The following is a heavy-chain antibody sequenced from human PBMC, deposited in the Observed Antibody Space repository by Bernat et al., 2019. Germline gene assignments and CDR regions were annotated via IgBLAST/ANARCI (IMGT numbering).Heavy chain of an antibody. CDR3: ARAPVAVAGIFDY. V-gene: IGHV4-59*01. J-gene: IGHJ4*02. CDR2: IYYSGST. D-gene: IGHD6-13*01. Sequence: QVQLQESGPGLVKPSETLSLTCTVSGGSISSYYWSWIRQPPGKGLEWIGYIYYSGSTNYNPSLKSRVTISVDTSKNQFSLKLSSVTAADTAVYYCARAPVAVAGIFDYWGQGTLVTVSS. CDR1: GGSISSYY.